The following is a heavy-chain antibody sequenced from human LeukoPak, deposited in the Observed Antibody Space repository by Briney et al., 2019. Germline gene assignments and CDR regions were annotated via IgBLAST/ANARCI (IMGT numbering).Heavy chain of an antibody. CDR2: INWNGGST. D-gene: IGHD3-10*01. Sequence: PGGSLRLSCAASGFTFDDYGMSWVRQAPGKGLEWVSGINWNGGSTGYADSVKGRFTISRDNAKNSLYPQMNSLRAEDTALYYCARDREWFGDHYYYMDVWGKGTTVTVSS. CDR1: GFTFDDYG. J-gene: IGHJ6*03. V-gene: IGHV3-20*04. CDR3: ARDREWFGDHYYYMDV.